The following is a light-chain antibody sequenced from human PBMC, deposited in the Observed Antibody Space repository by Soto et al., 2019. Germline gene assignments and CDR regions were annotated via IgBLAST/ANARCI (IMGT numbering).Light chain of an antibody. CDR1: ESVTSF. CDR2: DAS. CDR3: QQRSDWPRT. Sequence: EIVLTQSPATLSFSPGERATLSCRVSESVTSFLAWYQQKPGQAPRLLIYDASNRATGISARFSGSGSGTDFTLTISSLEPEDFAVYYCQQRSDWPRTFGQGTKVESK. J-gene: IGKJ1*01. V-gene: IGKV3-11*01.